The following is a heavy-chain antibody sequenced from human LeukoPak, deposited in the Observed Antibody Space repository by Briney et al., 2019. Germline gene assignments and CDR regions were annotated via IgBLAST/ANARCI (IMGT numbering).Heavy chain of an antibody. Sequence: GGSLRLSCGASGFTFSSYAMHWVRQAPGKGLEWVAIITSDGSNKHYADSVKGRFTVSRDNSRNTLYLQMTSLRAEDTAVYCCAREDGASRGYSYGHWGQGTLVTVSS. J-gene: IGHJ4*02. CDR3: AREDGASRGYSYGH. D-gene: IGHD5-18*01. CDR2: ITSDGSNK. CDR1: GFTFSSYA. V-gene: IGHV3-30*04.